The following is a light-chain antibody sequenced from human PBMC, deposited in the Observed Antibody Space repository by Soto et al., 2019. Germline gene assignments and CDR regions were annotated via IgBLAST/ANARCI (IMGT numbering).Light chain of an antibody. CDR2: EVN. CDR1: SSDIGGYNY. Sequence: QSVLTQPPSASGSPGQSVTISCTGTSSDIGGYNYVSWYQQHPGNGPKLMIYEVNKRPSGVPDRFSGSKSDNTASLTVAGLQAEDEADYYCSSYAGSNNYVFGTGTKLTVL. V-gene: IGLV2-8*01. J-gene: IGLJ1*01. CDR3: SSYAGSNNYV.